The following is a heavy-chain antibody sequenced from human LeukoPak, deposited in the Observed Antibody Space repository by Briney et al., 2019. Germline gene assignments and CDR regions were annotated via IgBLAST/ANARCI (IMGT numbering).Heavy chain of an antibody. D-gene: IGHD5-18*01. Sequence: PGGSLRLSCAASGFTFSSYAMHWVRQAPGKGLEWVAVISYDGSNKYYADSVKGRFTISRDNSKNALYLQMNSLRAEDTAVFYCAKGDTALADWGQGTLVTVSS. CDR1: GFTFSSYA. J-gene: IGHJ4*02. V-gene: IGHV3-30*04. CDR3: AKGDTALAD. CDR2: ISYDGSNK.